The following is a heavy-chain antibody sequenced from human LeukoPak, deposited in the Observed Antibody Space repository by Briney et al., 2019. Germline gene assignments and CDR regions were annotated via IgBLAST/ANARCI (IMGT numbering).Heavy chain of an antibody. CDR2: IKSKTDGGTT. J-gene: IGHJ4*02. D-gene: IGHD5-18*01. V-gene: IGHV3-15*01. CDR3: TTGEYSYVAYYFDY. CDR1: GFTFSNAW. Sequence: GGSLRLSCAASGFTFSNAWMSWVRQAPGKGLEWVGRIKSKTDGGTTDYAAPVKGRFTIPRDDSKNTLYLQMNSLKTEDTAVYYCTTGEYSYVAYYFDYWGQGTLVTVSS.